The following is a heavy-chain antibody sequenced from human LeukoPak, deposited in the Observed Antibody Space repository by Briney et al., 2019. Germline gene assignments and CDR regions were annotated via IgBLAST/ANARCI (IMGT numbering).Heavy chain of an antibody. D-gene: IGHD6-13*01. CDR3: ARGGSGYRSNWVHY. CDR2: IYYTGTT. J-gene: IGHJ4*02. V-gene: IGHV4-59*01. CDR1: GGSISSYY. Sequence: SETLSLTCTVSGGSISSYYWSWIRQPPGKGLEWLGYIYYTGTTTYNPSLKSRVSISVDTSKNQFSLNLSSVTAADTAVYYCARGGSGYRSNWVHYWGQGTLVTVSS.